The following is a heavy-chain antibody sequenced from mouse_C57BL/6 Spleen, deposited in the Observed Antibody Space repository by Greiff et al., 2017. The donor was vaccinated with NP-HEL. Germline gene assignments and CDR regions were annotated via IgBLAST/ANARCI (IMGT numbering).Heavy chain of an antibody. CDR2: IYPGSGST. V-gene: IGHV1-55*01. Sequence: VQLQQPGAELVKPGASVKMSCKASGYTFTSYWITWVKQRPGQGLEWIGDIYPGSGSTNYNEKFKSKATLTVDTSSSTAYMQLSSLTSEDSAVYYCASLNLLLRTDYAMDYWGQGTSVTVSS. CDR3: ASLNLLLRTDYAMDY. D-gene: IGHD1-1*01. J-gene: IGHJ4*01. CDR1: GYTFTSYW.